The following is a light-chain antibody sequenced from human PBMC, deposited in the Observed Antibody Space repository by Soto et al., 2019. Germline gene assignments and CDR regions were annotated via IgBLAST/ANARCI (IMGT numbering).Light chain of an antibody. CDR2: GND. CDR3: GTWDSSLSAVV. J-gene: IGLJ2*01. V-gene: IGLV1-51*02. CDR1: SSNIGNNY. Sequence: QSVLTQPPSVSAAPGQKVTISCSGSSSNIGNNYVSWYQQLPGTAPKLLIYGNDERPSGIPDRFSASKSGTSATLGITGLQTGDEADYYCGTWDSSLSAVVFGGGTKVTVL.